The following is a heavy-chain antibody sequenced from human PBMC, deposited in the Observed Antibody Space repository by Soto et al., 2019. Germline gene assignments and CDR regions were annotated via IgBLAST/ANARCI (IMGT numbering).Heavy chain of an antibody. Sequence: QVQLVESGGGVVQPGRSLRLSCAASGFTFSSYGMHWVRQAPGKGLEWVAVIWYDGSNKYYADSVKGRFTISRDNSKNTLYLQINSLRAEDTAVYYCARDYYGSGSEPWGQGTLVTVSS. CDR3: ARDYYGSGSEP. CDR1: GFTFSSYG. V-gene: IGHV3-33*01. J-gene: IGHJ4*02. D-gene: IGHD3-10*01. CDR2: IWYDGSNK.